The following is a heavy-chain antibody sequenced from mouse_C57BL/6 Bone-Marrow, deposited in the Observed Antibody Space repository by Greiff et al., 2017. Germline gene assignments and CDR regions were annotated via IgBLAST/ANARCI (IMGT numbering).Heavy chain of an antibody. CDR3: ARALYYGSTYYAMDY. CDR1: GYTFTSYW. D-gene: IGHD1-1*01. Sequence: QVQLQQPGAELVKPGASVKLSCKASGYTFTSYWMQWVQQRPGQGLEWIGEIDPSDSYTNYNQKFKGKATLTIDTSSSTAYMQLSSLTSEDSAVYYCARALYYGSTYYAMDYWGQGTSVTVSS. V-gene: IGHV1-50*01. CDR2: IDPSDSYT. J-gene: IGHJ4*01.